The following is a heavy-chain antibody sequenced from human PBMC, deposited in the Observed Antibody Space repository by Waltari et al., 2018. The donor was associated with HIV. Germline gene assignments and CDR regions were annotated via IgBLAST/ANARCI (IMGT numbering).Heavy chain of an antibody. CDR1: GNTFTRYG. J-gene: IGHJ6*02. V-gene: IGHV1-18*01. CDR2: ISAYNGKT. D-gene: IGHD3-22*01. Sequence: QVQLVQSGAEVKKPGASVKVSCKASGNTFTRYGISWVRQAPGQGLEWMGWISAYNGKTNEAQKLQGRVSMTTETSTSTAYMELRSLRSDDTAVYYCARLTHYYDTSGPDYYYYGMDVWGQGTTVTVSS. CDR3: ARLTHYYDTSGPDYYYYGMDV.